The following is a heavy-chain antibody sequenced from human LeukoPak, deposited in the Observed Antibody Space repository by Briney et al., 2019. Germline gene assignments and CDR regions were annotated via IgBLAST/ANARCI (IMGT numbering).Heavy chain of an antibody. D-gene: IGHD6-13*01. V-gene: IGHV3-30*18. J-gene: IGHJ6*03. CDR3: AKDGDYSSSWYYYYYYMDV. Sequence: PGGSLRLSCAASGFTFSSYGMHWVRQAPGKGLAWVAVISYDGSNKYYADSVKGRFTISRDNSKNTLYLQMNSLRAEDTAVYYCAKDGDYSSSWYYYYYYMDVWGKGTTVTVSS. CDR1: GFTFSSYG. CDR2: ISYDGSNK.